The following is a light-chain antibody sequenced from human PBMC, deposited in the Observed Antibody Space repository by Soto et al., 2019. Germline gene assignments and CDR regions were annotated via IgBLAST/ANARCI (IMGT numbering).Light chain of an antibody. V-gene: IGKV3-20*01. Sequence: ETVLTQSPGTLSLSPGERATVSCRASQSVGGSSLAWYQQRPGQAPRLLIYDTSKRATGIPDRFSGSGSGTDFTLTISRLEPEDFAVYYCQQYQNSPRTFGQGSNVDIK. CDR3: QQYQNSPRT. CDR1: QSVGGSS. CDR2: DTS. J-gene: IGKJ1*01.